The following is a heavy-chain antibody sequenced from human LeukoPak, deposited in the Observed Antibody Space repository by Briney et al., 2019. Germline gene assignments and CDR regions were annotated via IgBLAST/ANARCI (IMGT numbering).Heavy chain of an antibody. Sequence: PGGSLRLSCAASGFTFSDHYMAWVRQAPGKGLEWVSRIRNKANSYTTEYAASVKGRFTISRDDSKNSLYLQMNSLKTEDTAVYYCVRAGFRYGFDYWGQGTLVTVSS. J-gene: IGHJ4*02. V-gene: IGHV3-72*01. CDR1: GFTFSDHY. D-gene: IGHD5-18*01. CDR3: VRAGFRYGFDY. CDR2: IRNKANSYTT.